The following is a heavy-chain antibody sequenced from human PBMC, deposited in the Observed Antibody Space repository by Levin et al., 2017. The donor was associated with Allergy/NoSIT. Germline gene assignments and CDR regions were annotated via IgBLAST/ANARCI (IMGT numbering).Heavy chain of an antibody. CDR2: ISYDGSNK. Sequence: GGSLRLSCAASGFTFSSYAMHWVRQAPGKGLEWVAVISYDGSNKYYADSVKGRFTISRDNSKNTLYLQMNSLRAEDTAVYYCARVGPYYYGSGSRDRGFAFDIWGQGTMVTVSS. CDR3: ARVGPYYYGSGSRDRGFAFDI. V-gene: IGHV3-30-3*01. CDR1: GFTFSSYA. D-gene: IGHD3-10*01. J-gene: IGHJ3*02.